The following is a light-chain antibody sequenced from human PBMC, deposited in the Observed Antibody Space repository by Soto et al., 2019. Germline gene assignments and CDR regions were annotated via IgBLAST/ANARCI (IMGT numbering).Light chain of an antibody. V-gene: IGLV1-44*01. CDR2: SHN. CDR3: APWDGNLNGGV. Sequence: QSVLTQPPSASGTPGQRVIISCSGGYSNIGANTVNWFQHLPGTAPKLLIYSHNQRPSGVPDRFSGSKSGTSASLAISGLDSGDEADYNWAPWDGNLNGGVFGGGTKLTAL. J-gene: IGLJ3*02. CDR1: YSNIGANT.